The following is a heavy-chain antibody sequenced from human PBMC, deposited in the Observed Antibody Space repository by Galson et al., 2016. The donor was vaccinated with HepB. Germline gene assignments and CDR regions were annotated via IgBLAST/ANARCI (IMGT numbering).Heavy chain of an antibody. CDR2: IKQDGSKK. Sequence: SLRLSCADSGFTFNSYWMSWVRQAPGKGLEWVANIKQDGSKKKYVDSVMGRFSISRDSAKNSLYLQMNSLRVEDTAVYYCTRDRNDFRGSTYYDVFDMWGQGTTVIVSS. D-gene: IGHD3-3*01. CDR1: GFTFNSYW. V-gene: IGHV3-7*03. J-gene: IGHJ3*02. CDR3: TRDRNDFRGSTYYDVFDM.